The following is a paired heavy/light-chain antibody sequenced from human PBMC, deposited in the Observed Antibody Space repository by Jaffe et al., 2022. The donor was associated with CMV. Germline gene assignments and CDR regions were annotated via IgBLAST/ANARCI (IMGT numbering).Heavy chain of an antibody. J-gene: IGHJ6*03. D-gene: IGHD6-6*01. V-gene: IGHV4-39*01. CDR3: ARQVEYSSSLYPTHGNYYMDV. CDR1: GGSISSSSYY. Sequence: QLQLQESGPGLVKPSETLSLTCTVSGGSISSSSYYWGWIRQPPGKGLEWIGSIYYSGSTYYNPSLKSRVTISVDTSKNQFSLKLSSVTAADTAVYYCARQVEYSSSLYPTHGNYYMDVWGKGTTVTVSS. CDR2: IYYSGST.
Light chain of an antibody. CDR2: YDS. CDR1: NIGSKS. V-gene: IGLV3-21*04. CDR3: QVWDSSSDHRGV. Sequence: SYVLTQPPSVSVAPGKTARITCGGNNIGSKSVHWYQQKPGQAPVLVIYYDSDRPSGIPERFSGSNSGNTATLTISRVEAGDEADYYCQVWDSSSDHRGVFGGGTKLTVL. J-gene: IGLJ2*01.